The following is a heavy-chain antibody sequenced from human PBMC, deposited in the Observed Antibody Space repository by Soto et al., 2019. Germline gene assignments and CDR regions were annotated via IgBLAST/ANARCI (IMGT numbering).Heavy chain of an antibody. J-gene: IGHJ6*02. CDR1: GFTFSSYA. D-gene: IGHD6-19*01. V-gene: IGHV3-30-3*01. Sequence: QVQLVESGGGVVQPGRSLRLSSAASGFTFSSYAMHWVRQAPGKGLEWVAVISYDGSNKYYADSVKGRFTISRDNSKNTLYLQMNSLRAEDTAVYYCARDRAVASHYYYYGMDVWGQGTTVTVSS. CDR3: ARDRAVASHYYYYGMDV. CDR2: ISYDGSNK.